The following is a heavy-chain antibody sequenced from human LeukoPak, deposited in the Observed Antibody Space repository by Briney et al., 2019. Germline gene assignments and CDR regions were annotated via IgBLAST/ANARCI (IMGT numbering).Heavy chain of an antibody. Sequence: SVKVSCKASGGTFSSYAISWVRQAPGQGLEWMGGIIPIFGTANYAQKFQGRVTITADESTSTAYMELSSLRSEDTAVYYCARHPPGYYDFWSGYPFDYWGQGTLVTVSS. CDR2: IIPIFGTA. CDR3: ARHPPGYYDFWSGYPFDY. CDR1: GGTFSSYA. D-gene: IGHD3-3*01. J-gene: IGHJ4*02. V-gene: IGHV1-69*13.